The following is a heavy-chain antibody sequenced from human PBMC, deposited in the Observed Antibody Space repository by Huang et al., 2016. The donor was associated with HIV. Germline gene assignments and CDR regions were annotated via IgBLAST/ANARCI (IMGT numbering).Heavy chain of an antibody. CDR1: GFTFGSYA. CDR2: TTGSGGST. J-gene: IGHJ3*02. CDR3: AKHLGGRRGFTFIVLFGAFDM. V-gene: IGHV3-23*01. Sequence: EVQLLESGGGLAQPGGSLRLSCTASGFTFGSYALNWVRQAPGKGLEWGSGTTGSGGSTYDANSVKGRFTISRDNSKNTLYLQMNSLRAEDTALYYCAKHLGGRRGFTFIVLFGAFDMWGQGTMVTVSS. D-gene: IGHD3-22*01.